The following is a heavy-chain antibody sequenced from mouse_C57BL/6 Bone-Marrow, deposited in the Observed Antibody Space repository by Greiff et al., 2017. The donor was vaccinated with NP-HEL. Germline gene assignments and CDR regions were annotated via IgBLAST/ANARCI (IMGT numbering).Heavy chain of an antibody. V-gene: IGHV1-55*01. CDR2: IYPGSGST. J-gene: IGHJ4*01. D-gene: IGHD2-4*01. Sequence: QVQLQQPGAELVKPGASVKMSCKASGYTFTSYWITWVKQRPGQGLEWIGDIYPGSGSTNYNEKFKSKATLTVDTSSSTAYMQLSSLTSEDSAVYYCARPPYYDYDVNYAMDDWGQGTSVTVSS. CDR1: GYTFTSYW. CDR3: ARPPYYDYDVNYAMDD.